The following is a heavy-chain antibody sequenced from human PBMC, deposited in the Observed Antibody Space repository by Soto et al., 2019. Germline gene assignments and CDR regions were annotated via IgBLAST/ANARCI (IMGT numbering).Heavy chain of an antibody. CDR3: ARGMTTVTTLDY. Sequence: SETLYLTCTVSGGSVSSNSYSWGWIRQSPGKGLEWIGYIYHSGSTYYNPSLKSRVTISVDRSKNQFSLKLSSVTAADTAVYYCARGMTTVTTLDYWAQGTLVTVSS. V-gene: IGHV4-39*07. CDR2: IYHSGST. CDR1: GGSVSSNSYS. D-gene: IGHD4-4*01. J-gene: IGHJ4*02.